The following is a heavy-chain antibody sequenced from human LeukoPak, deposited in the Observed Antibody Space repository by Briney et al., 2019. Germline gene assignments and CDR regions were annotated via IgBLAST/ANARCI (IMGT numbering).Heavy chain of an antibody. D-gene: IGHD3-3*01. CDR3: ARGLPYYDFWSGSSGGGYYYYYMDV. CDR2: IYYNANT. CDR1: GGSISSSIYY. V-gene: IGHV4-39*07. Sequence: PSETLSLTCTVSGGSISSSIYYWGWIRQPPGKGLEWIGSIYYNANTYYNPSLKSRITISVDTSKNQLSLRLSSVTAADTAVYYCARGLPYYDFWSGSSGGGYYYYYMDVWGKGTTVTVSS. J-gene: IGHJ6*03.